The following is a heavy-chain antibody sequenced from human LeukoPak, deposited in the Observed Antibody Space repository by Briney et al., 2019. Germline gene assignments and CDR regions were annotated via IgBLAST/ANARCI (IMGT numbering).Heavy chain of an antibody. CDR2: IDPSDSHT. Sequence: GESLKISCKGSGYRFASYWISWVRQMPGKGLEWMGRIDPSDSHTNYSPSFQGHVTISGDKSISTAYLQWSSLKASDTAMYYCARQGTTVAPDAFDIWGQGTMVTVSS. V-gene: IGHV5-10-1*01. CDR3: ARQGTTVAPDAFDI. J-gene: IGHJ3*02. D-gene: IGHD4-23*01. CDR1: GYRFASYW.